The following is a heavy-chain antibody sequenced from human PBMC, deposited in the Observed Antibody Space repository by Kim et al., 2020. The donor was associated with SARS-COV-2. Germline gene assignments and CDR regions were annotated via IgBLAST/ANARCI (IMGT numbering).Heavy chain of an antibody. Sequence: ASVKVSCKASGYTFTSYAMHWVRQAPGQRLEWMGWINAGNGNTKYSQKFQGRVTITRDTSASTAYMELSSLRSEDTAVYYCAREEEYGSGSYYNDYWGQGTLVTVSS. CDR1: GYTFTSYA. CDR2: INAGNGNT. J-gene: IGHJ4*02. D-gene: IGHD3-10*01. V-gene: IGHV1-3*01. CDR3: AREEEYGSGSYYNDY.